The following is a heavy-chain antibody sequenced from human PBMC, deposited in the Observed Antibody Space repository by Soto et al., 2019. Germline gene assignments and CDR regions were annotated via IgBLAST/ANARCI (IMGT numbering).Heavy chain of an antibody. J-gene: IGHJ4*02. Sequence: ESGGGLVQPGGSLRLSCAASGFTFSSYAMSWVRQAPGKGLEWVSAISGSGGSTYYADSVKGRFTISRDNSKNTLYLQMNSLRAEDTAVYYCAKEGRGIVVVPAATLDYWGQGTLVTVSS. CDR3: AKEGRGIVVVPAATLDY. CDR2: ISGSGGST. CDR1: GFTFSSYA. D-gene: IGHD2-2*01. V-gene: IGHV3-23*01.